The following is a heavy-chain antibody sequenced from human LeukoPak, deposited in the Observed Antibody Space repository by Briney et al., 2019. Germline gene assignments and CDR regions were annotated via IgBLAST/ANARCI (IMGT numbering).Heavy chain of an antibody. V-gene: IGHV4-59*01. CDR1: GGSISSYY. Sequence: SETLSLTCTVSGGSISSYYWSWIRQPPGKGLEWIGYIYYSGSTNYNPSLKSRVTISVDTSKNQFSLKLSSVTAADTAVYYCARGSGSGYLGAFDYWGQGTLVTVSS. D-gene: IGHD3-22*01. CDR3: ARGSGSGYLGAFDY. J-gene: IGHJ4*02. CDR2: IYYSGST.